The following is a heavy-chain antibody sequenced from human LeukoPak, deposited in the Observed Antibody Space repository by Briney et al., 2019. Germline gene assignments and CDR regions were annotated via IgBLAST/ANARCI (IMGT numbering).Heavy chain of an antibody. D-gene: IGHD5-18*01. V-gene: IGHV3-23*01. J-gene: IGHJ4*02. CDR1: GFTFNNYA. Sequence: GGSLRLSCAASGFTFNNYAMTWVRQAPGKGLEWVSVVNGGGSSYYADSVKGRFTVSRDNSKNTLYLQMNSLRDEDTAVYYCAKGQGYNYGDSIDYWGQGTLVTVSS. CDR2: VNGGGSS. CDR3: AKGQGYNYGDSIDY.